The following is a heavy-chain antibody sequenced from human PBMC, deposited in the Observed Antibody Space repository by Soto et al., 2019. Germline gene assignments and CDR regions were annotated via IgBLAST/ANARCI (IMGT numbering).Heavy chain of an antibody. J-gene: IGHJ5*02. Sequence: GGSLRLSCAASGFTFSSYAMHWVRQALGKGLEWVAVISYDGSNKYYADSVKGRFTISRDNSKNTLYLQMNSLRAEDTAVYYCARDPTIDCSGGSCYSFDPWGQGTLVTVSS. D-gene: IGHD2-15*01. CDR2: ISYDGSNK. CDR3: ARDPTIDCSGGSCYSFDP. CDR1: GFTFSSYA. V-gene: IGHV3-30-3*01.